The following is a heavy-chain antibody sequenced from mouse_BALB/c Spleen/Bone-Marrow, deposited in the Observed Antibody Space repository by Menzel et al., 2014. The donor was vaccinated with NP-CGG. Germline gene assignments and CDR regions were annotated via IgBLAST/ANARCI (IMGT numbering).Heavy chain of an antibody. CDR3: TRSGFYGYGTYFDV. D-gene: IGHD1-2*01. Sequence: VQLQQSGAELVKPGASVKLSCKVSGYTFTNYYLYWVKQRPGQGLEWIGEINPSNGVTSFNEKFMSKATLTVDNSSSTAYMHLSSLTSEDSAVYYCTRSGFYGYGTYFDVWGAGTTVTVSS. V-gene: IGHV1S81*02. CDR2: INPSNGVT. CDR1: GYTFTNYY. J-gene: IGHJ1*01.